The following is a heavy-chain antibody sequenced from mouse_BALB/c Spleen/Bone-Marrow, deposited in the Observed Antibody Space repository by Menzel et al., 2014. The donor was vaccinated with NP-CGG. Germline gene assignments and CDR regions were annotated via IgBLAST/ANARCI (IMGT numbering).Heavy chain of an antibody. Sequence: EVKLMDSGGGLVKPGGSLKLSCAASGFAFSSYDMSWVRQTPEKRLEWVAYISSGGGSTYYPDTVKGRFTISRDNAKNTLYLQMSSLKSEDTAMYYCARQGYGYVDFDVWGAGTTVTVSS. J-gene: IGHJ1*01. V-gene: IGHV5-12-1*01. CDR2: ISSGGGST. CDR3: ARQGYGYVDFDV. CDR1: GFAFSSYD. D-gene: IGHD1-2*01.